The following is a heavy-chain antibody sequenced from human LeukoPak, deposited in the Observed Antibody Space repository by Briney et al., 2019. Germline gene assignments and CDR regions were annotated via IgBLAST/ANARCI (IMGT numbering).Heavy chain of an antibody. CDR1: GFSFSSYA. D-gene: IGHD3-10*01. V-gene: IGHV3-30*01. CDR2: MSSDGGNQ. Sequence: PGGSLRLSCAASGFSFSSYAIHWVRQAPGKGVEGVTFMSSDGGNQYHADSVKGRFTISRDNSKNALYLQMNSLRAEDTAVYHCARGHASGSWLIDYWGRGTLVTVSS. CDR3: ARGHASGSWLIDY. J-gene: IGHJ4*02.